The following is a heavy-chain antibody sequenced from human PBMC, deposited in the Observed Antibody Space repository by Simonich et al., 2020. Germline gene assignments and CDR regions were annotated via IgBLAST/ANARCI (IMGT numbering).Heavy chain of an antibody. J-gene: IGHJ4*02. D-gene: IGHD2-8*01. CDR3: ARQRVLMVYAIDY. CDR1: GGSISSSSYY. Sequence: QLQLQESGPGLVKPSETLSLTCTVSGGSISSSSYYWGWIRQPPGKGLEWIGSIYYSGDTYYNPPLKSRVTISVDTSKNQFSLKLSSVTAADTAVYYCARQRVLMVYAIDYWGQGTLVTVSS. V-gene: IGHV4-39*01. CDR2: IYYSGDT.